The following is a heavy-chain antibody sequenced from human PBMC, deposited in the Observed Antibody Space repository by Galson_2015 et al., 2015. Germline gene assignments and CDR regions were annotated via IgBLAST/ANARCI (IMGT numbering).Heavy chain of an antibody. CDR2: ISGRGGST. V-gene: IGHV3-23*01. Sequence: SLRLSCAASGFTFSSYAMSWVRQAPGKGLEWVSAISGRGGSTYYADSVKGRFTISRDNSKNTLYLQMNSLRAEDTAVYYCAKRAKNIVVVVAAMDYWGQGTLVTVSS. CDR3: AKRAKNIVVVVAAMDY. CDR1: GFTFSSYA. D-gene: IGHD2-15*01. J-gene: IGHJ4*02.